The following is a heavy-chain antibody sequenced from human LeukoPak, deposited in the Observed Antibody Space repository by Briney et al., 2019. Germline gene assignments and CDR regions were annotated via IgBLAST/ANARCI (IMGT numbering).Heavy chain of an antibody. V-gene: IGHV4-4*07. CDR3: ARVPLDYYYNAMDV. D-gene: IGHD6-6*01. CDR1: GGSISSYY. J-gene: IGHJ6*02. CDR2: IYTSGST. Sequence: SETLSLTCTVSGGSISSYYWSWIRQPAGKGLEWIGRIYTSGSTNYNPSLKSRLTMSIDTSKNQCSLQLSSVTAADTAIYYCARVPLDYYYNAMDVWGQGTTVTVSS.